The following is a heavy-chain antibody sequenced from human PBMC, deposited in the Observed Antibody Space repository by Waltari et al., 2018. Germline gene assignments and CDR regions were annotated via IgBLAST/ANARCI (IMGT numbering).Heavy chain of an antibody. CDR1: GGSFSGYY. D-gene: IGHD4-17*01. CDR3: ARGLTTVRDFDY. Sequence: QVQLQQWGAGLLKPSQTLSLTCAVYGGSFSGYYWSSIRQPPGKGLEWIGEINHSGSTNYNPSLKSRVTISVDTSKNQFSLKLSSVTAADTAVYYCARGLTTVRDFDYWGQGTLVTVSS. J-gene: IGHJ4*02. CDR2: INHSGST. V-gene: IGHV4-34*01.